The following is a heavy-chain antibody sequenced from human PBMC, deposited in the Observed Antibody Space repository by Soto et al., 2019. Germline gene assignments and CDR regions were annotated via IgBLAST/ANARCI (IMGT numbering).Heavy chain of an antibody. J-gene: IGHJ4*02. CDR1: GGSISSYY. CDR3: AGGYYYGSGFDY. V-gene: IGHV4-59*01. CDR2: IYYSGST. D-gene: IGHD3-10*01. Sequence: QVQLQESGPGLVKPSETLSLTCTVSGGSISSYYWSWIRQPPGKGLEWIGYIYYSGSTNYNPSLKSRVTISVDTSKNQFSLKLSSVTAADTAVYYCAGGYYYGSGFDYWGQGTLVTVSS.